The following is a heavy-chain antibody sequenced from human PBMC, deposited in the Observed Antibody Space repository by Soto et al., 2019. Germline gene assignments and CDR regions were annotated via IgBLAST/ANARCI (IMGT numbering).Heavy chain of an antibody. CDR3: ARVYYDSSGFHSHFDY. CDR2: ISSSSTTI. V-gene: IGHV3-48*01. Sequence: PGGSLRLSCAGSGFTFSSYSMIWVRQAAGKGLEWVSYISSSSTTIYYADSVKGRFTLSRDNAENSLYLQMNSLRAEDAAVYYCARVYYDSSGFHSHFDYWGQGTLVTVSS. J-gene: IGHJ4*02. CDR1: GFTFSSYS. D-gene: IGHD3-22*01.